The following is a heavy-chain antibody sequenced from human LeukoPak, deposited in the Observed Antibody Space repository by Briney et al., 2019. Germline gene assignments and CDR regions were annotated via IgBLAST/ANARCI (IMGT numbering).Heavy chain of an antibody. V-gene: IGHV4-34*01. Sequence: SETLSLTCAVYAGSFSGYYWSWIRQPPGKGLEWIGEINHSGSTNYNPSLKSRVTISVDTSKNQFSLKLSSVTAADTAVYYCAASSGGFYCWGQGTLVTVSS. CDR3: AASSGGFYC. CDR2: INHSGST. D-gene: IGHD2-15*01. CDR1: AGSFSGYY. J-gene: IGHJ4*02.